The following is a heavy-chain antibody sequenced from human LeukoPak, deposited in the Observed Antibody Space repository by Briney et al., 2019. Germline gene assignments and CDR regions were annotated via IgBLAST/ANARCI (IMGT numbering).Heavy chain of an antibody. CDR1: GVSVGSHF. V-gene: IGHV4-4*07. CDR2: VSASGAI. D-gene: IGHD2-21*01. J-gene: IGHJ3*02. Sequence: SETLSLTCSVSGVSVGSHFWSWVRQPAGKALEWIGCVSASGAISSNPSLNSRVTMSLDTSKNQFSLKLTSVTAADTAVYFCARAYCGGDCTAGGAFDIWGQGTMVTVSS. CDR3: ARAYCGGDCTAGGAFDI.